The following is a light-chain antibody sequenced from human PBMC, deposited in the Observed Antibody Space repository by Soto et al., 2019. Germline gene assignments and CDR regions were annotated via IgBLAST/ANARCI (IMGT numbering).Light chain of an antibody. CDR1: QSISSSY. J-gene: IGKJ3*01. Sequence: EIVLTQSPGTLSLSPGERATLSCRASQSISSSYLAWYQQKPGQAPRLLVYGASSRATGIPDRFSGSGSGTDVTLTISRLEPEDLAVYYCQQYGSSRFTFGPGTKVDIK. V-gene: IGKV3-20*01. CDR2: GAS. CDR3: QQYGSSRFT.